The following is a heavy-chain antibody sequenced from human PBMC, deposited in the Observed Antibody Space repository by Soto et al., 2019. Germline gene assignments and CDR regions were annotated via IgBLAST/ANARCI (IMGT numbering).Heavy chain of an antibody. CDR1: VVSVNGYY. D-gene: IGHD3-3*01. J-gene: IGHJ5*02. Sequence: SETLSLTCAFYVVSVNGYYWNWIRHPPGKGLEWIGEINHTGGTHYSPSLKSRVTMSVDTYKNQFSLRLSSVTAADTAIYYCATRITVFGLMIPPFDPWGQGTQVTVSS. V-gene: IGHV4-34*01. CDR3: ATRITVFGLMIPPFDP. CDR2: INHTGGT.